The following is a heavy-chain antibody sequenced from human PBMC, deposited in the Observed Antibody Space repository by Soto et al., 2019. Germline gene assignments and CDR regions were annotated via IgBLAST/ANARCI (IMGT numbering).Heavy chain of an antibody. V-gene: IGHV1-46*01. CDR2: INPSGGST. Sequence: QVQLVQSGAEVKKPGASEKVSCKASGYTFTSYYMHWVRQAPGQGLEWMGIINPSGGSTSYAQKFXXRVTMTRDTSXXTXYXALSSLRSEDTAVYYCARDYYDSSGYYYGDYYGMDVWGQGTTVTVSS. CDR1: GYTFTSYY. CDR3: ARDYYDSSGYYYGDYYGMDV. D-gene: IGHD3-22*01. J-gene: IGHJ6*02.